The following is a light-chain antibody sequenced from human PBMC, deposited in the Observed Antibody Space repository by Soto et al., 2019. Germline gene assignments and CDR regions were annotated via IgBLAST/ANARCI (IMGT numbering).Light chain of an antibody. Sequence: GDRVTITCRASQGIAPYLAWFQQKPGKVPKLLIYATSTLQSGVPSRFSGSGSGTDFTLTINSLQPEDVGTYYCQKYNSAPLTFGGGTKGEIK. J-gene: IGKJ4*01. CDR3: QKYNSAPLT. V-gene: IGKV1-27*01. CDR1: QGIAPY. CDR2: ATS.